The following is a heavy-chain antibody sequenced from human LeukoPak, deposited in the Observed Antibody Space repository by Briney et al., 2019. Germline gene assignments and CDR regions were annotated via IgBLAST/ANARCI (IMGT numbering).Heavy chain of an antibody. CDR2: ISWNSGTI. CDR1: GFTFDDYG. V-gene: IGHV3-9*03. Sequence: PGGSLRLSCAASGFTFDDYGMSWVRQAPGKGLEWVSGISWNSGTIGYADSVKGRFTISRDNAKNSLYLQMNSLRAEDMALYYCAKEGYSNGRFMDVWGKGTTVTVSS. J-gene: IGHJ6*03. CDR3: AKEGYSNGRFMDV. D-gene: IGHD4-11*01.